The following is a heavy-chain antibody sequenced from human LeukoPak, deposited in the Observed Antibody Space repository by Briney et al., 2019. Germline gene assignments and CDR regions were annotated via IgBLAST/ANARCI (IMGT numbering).Heavy chain of an antibody. Sequence: PSETLSLTCAVYGGSFSVYYWSWIRQPPGKGLEWIGEINHSGGTNYNPSLKSRVTISVDTSKNQFSLKLSSVTAADTAVYYCARGSSITIFGVVIIGYFQHWGQGTLVTVSS. CDR1: GGSFSVYY. CDR3: ARGSSITIFGVVIIGYFQH. V-gene: IGHV4-34*01. D-gene: IGHD3-3*01. CDR2: INHSGGT. J-gene: IGHJ1*01.